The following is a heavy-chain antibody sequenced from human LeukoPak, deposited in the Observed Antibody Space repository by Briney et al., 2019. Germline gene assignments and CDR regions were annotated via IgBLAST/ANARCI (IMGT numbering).Heavy chain of an antibody. CDR3: ARDTGTTYYYGSGSSDGMDV. D-gene: IGHD3-10*01. V-gene: IGHV3-66*01. J-gene: IGHJ6*02. CDR2: IYSGGST. Sequence: PGGSLRLSCAASGFTVSSYYMSWVRQAPGKGLEWVSVIYSGGSTYYADSVKGRFTISRDNSKNTLYLQMNSLRAEDTAVYYCARDTGTTYYYGSGSSDGMDVWGQGTTVTVSS. CDR1: GFTVSSYY.